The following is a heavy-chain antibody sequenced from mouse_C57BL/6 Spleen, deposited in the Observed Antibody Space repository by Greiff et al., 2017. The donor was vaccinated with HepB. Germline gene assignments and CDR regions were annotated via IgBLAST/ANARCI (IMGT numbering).Heavy chain of an antibody. CDR1: GYAFSSSW. CDR3: AKDMVTTFDY. V-gene: IGHV1-82*01. D-gene: IGHD2-2*01. J-gene: IGHJ2*01. Sequence: LVESGPELVKPGASVKISCKASGYAFSSSWMNWVKQRPGKGLEWIGRIYPGDGDTNHNGKFKGKATLTADKSSSTAYMQLSSLTSEDSAVYFCAKDMVTTFDYWGQGTTLTVSS. CDR2: IYPGDGDT.